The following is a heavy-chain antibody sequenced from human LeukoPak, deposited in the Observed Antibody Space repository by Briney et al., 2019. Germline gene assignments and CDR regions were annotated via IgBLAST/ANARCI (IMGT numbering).Heavy chain of an antibody. J-gene: IGHJ4*02. CDR1: GFTFSSYA. Sequence: PGGSLRLSCAASGFTFSSYAMSWVRQAPGKGLEWVSAISGSGGSTYYADSVKGRFTISRDNSKNTLYLQVNSLRAEDTAVFFCGIDLTGTSLIFNFWGQGVLVTVSS. V-gene: IGHV3-23*01. CDR2: ISGSGGST. CDR3: GIDLTGTSLIFNF. D-gene: IGHD1-7*01.